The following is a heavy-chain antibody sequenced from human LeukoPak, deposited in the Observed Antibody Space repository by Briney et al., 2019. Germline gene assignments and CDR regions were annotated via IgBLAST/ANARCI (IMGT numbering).Heavy chain of an antibody. CDR1: GGSISGFY. CDR3: ARGYSTGWYYFDY. CDR2: IYTSGST. J-gene: IGHJ4*02. D-gene: IGHD6-19*01. Sequence: SETLSLTCTVSGGSISGFYWNWIRQPAGKGLEWIGRIYTSGSTNYNPSLKSRVTMSVDTSKNQFSLKLSSVTAADTAVYYCARGYSTGWYYFDYWGQGTLVTVSS. V-gene: IGHV4-4*07.